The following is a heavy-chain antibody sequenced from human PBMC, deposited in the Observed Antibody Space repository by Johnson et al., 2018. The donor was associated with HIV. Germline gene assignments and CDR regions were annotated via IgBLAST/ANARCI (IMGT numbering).Heavy chain of an antibody. CDR1: GFNVSTNN. Sequence: VQLVESGGGLIQPGGSLGLSCAASGFNVSTNNMNWVRQAPGKGLEWVSVTYSGGSTYYADSVKGRFNISRDITKNTLYLEMYSLRADDTAVYYCARAKVNGTKGDAFDVWGQGTMVTVAS. V-gene: IGHV3-53*01. CDR2: TYSGGST. CDR3: ARAKVNGTKGDAFDV. J-gene: IGHJ3*01. D-gene: IGHD1-1*01.